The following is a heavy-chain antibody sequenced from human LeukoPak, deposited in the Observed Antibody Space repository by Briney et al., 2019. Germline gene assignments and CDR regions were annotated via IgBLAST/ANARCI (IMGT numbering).Heavy chain of an antibody. CDR3: ARGGDTPGIAAAGTGY. V-gene: IGHV1-69*04. CDR2: IIPILGIA. D-gene: IGHD6-13*01. Sequence: SVKVSCKASGGTFSSYAISWVRQAPGQGLEWMGRIIPILGIANYAQKFQGRVTITADKSTSTAYMELSSLRSEDTAVYYCARGGDTPGIAAAGTGYWGQGTLVTVSS. J-gene: IGHJ4*02. CDR1: GGTFSSYA.